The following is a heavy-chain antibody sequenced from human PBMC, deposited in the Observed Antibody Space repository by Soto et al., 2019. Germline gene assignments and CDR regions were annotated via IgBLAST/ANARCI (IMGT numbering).Heavy chain of an antibody. V-gene: IGHV3-7*03. D-gene: IGHD6-19*01. CDR1: GFTFSSYW. J-gene: IGHJ6*02. CDR3: ARTDSSDWYSTYYYYGMDV. CDR2: IKQDGSEK. Sequence: GGSLRLSCAASGFTFSSYWMSWVRQAPGKGLEWVANIKQDGSEKYYVDSVKGRFTISRDNAKNSLYLQMNSLRAEDTAVYYCARTDSSDWYSTYYYYGMDVWGQGTTVTVSS.